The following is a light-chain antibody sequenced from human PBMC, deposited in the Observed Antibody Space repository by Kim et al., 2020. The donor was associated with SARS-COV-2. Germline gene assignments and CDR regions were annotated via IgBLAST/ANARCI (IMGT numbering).Light chain of an antibody. CDR3: QQSSNWLT. V-gene: IGKV3-11*01. CDR1: QSVSSH. J-gene: IGKJ4*01. Sequence: IVLTQSPATLSLSPGERATLSCRASQSVSSHLAWYQQKPGQAPRLLIYDASNRATGIPDRFSGSGSGTDFTLTISSLEPEDFAVYYCQQSSNWLTFGGGTKLEI. CDR2: DAS.